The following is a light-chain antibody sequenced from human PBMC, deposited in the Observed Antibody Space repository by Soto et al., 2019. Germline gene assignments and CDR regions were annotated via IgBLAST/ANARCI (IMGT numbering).Light chain of an antibody. Sequence: DTQITQSPSSLPSSVADRFTITCRASQSITNHLNWYQQKPGKVPEVLIYGASSLQPGVPSRFTGSGSATAFTLTISSLQPEEFETYDCAHVYSFPYTFGQGT. CDR2: GAS. J-gene: IGKJ2*01. CDR3: AHVYSFPYT. CDR1: QSITNH. V-gene: IGKV1-39*01.